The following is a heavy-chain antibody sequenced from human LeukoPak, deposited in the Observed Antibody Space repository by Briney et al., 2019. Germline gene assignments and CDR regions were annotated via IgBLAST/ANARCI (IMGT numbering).Heavy chain of an antibody. J-gene: IGHJ3*02. D-gene: IGHD1-7*01. CDR1: GFTFSRYS. CDR2: IYSSSSYI. CDR3: ARPGITGTMGYGAFDI. V-gene: IGHV3-21*01. Sequence: GGSLRLSCAASGFTFSRYSINWVRQAPGKGLEWVSSIYSSSSYIFYADSVKGRFTISRDNAKNSLFLQMNSLRGEDTAVYYCARPGITGTMGYGAFDIWGQGTRVTVSS.